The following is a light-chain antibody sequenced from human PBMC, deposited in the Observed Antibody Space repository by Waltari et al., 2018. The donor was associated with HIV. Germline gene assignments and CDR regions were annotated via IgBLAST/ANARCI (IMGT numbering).Light chain of an antibody. CDR2: GAS. J-gene: IGKJ5*01. Sequence: EIVLTQSPGTLSLSPGESVTLSCWARQSVSTNLAWYQQKPGQVPRLLIYGASSRATGIPGRFSGSGSGTDFILTISRLEPEDFALYYCQQYGSSPTFGQGTRLEIK. V-gene: IGKV3-20*01. CDR1: QSVSTN. CDR3: QQYGSSPT.